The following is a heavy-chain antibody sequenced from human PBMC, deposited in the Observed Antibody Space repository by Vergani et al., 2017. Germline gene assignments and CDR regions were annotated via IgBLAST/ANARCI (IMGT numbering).Heavy chain of an antibody. CDR3: ARQFWVSQGVGAFET. CDR1: GYSISRGYY. V-gene: IGHV4-38-2*02. CDR2: DFRSGSA. D-gene: IGHD3-16*01. J-gene: IGHJ3*02. Sequence: QVQLQESGPGLVKPSETLSLTCSVSGYSISRGYYWGCIRQPPGKGLEWIATDFRSGSAYYNPSLRPRVTTSVATSKNQFSLRLTTLTAADSAVYYCARQFWVSQGVGAFETWGRGTEVSVSS.